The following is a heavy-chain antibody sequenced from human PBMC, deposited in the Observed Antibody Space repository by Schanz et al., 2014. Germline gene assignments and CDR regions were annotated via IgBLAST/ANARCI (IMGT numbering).Heavy chain of an antibody. V-gene: IGHV3-9*01. CDR2: IPWNGAAI. Sequence: EVQVVESGGGLVQPGGSLRLSCTASGFNFDDYAMHWVRQAPGKGLEWVSNIPWNGAAIGYAGSVRGRFTISRDSAKNSLYPQMNSLRPEDTALYYCAKGSRSGSKVMDVWGKGTTVTVSS. CDR3: AKGSRSGSKVMDV. J-gene: IGHJ6*03. D-gene: IGHD3-10*01. CDR1: GFNFDDYA.